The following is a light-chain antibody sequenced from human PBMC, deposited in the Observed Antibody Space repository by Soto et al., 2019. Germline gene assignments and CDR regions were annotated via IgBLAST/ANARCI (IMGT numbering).Light chain of an antibody. CDR1: QSVSRR. Sequence: VLSQSPGTLSLSQGGRANLSCRASQSVSRRLAWYQQRPGQSPRLLISGASMRASGVPVRFIGSGSGTDFTLTITRLEPEDFAVYYCQQYGGSPITLGLGRLLEV. J-gene: IGKJ5*01. V-gene: IGKV3-20*01. CDR3: QQYGGSPIT. CDR2: GAS.